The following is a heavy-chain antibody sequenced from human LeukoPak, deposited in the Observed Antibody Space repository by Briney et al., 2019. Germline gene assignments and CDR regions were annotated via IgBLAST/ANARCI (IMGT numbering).Heavy chain of an antibody. J-gene: IGHJ3*02. CDR2: IYTRGST. Sequence: PSETLSLTCTVSGGSNYYWSWIRQPAGKGLEWSGRIYTRGSTNYNPSLKSRVTMSVDTSKNQFSLKLSSVTAADTAVYYCARGRYCSADICSGGDAFDIWGQGTMVSVSS. CDR1: GGSNYY. D-gene: IGHD2-15*01. V-gene: IGHV4-4*07. CDR3: ARGRYCSADICSGGDAFDI.